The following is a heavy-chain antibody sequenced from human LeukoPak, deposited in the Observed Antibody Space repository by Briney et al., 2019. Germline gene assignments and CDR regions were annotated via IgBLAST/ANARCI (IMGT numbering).Heavy chain of an antibody. Sequence: QPGGSLRLSCAASGFNVSRNYMTWVRQGPGKGLEWVSLLYSGGHTYYADAVKGRFMISRDSSKNTLYLQMNSLRTDDTAVYYCARGIGDYSDYIVWGQGTLVTVSS. D-gene: IGHD4-11*01. J-gene: IGHJ4*02. CDR1: GFNVSRNY. CDR3: ARGIGDYSDYIV. V-gene: IGHV3-66*01. CDR2: LYSGGHT.